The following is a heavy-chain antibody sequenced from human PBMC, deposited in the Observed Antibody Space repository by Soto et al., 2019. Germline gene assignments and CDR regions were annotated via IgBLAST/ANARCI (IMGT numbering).Heavy chain of an antibody. CDR3: AKCRRSVLRVYGFGGMDV. Sequence: GGSLRLACAASGFSVREYAMSWVRQAPGKGVEGVSSISGSGDGTYYGDSVKGRFTLSRDTSHKTLYLQMNNLRGEVTAVYFFAKCRRSVLRVYGFGGMDVWGQGTAITVSS. J-gene: IGHJ6*02. V-gene: IGHV3-23*01. D-gene: IGHD2-8*01. CDR2: ISGSGDGT. CDR1: GFSVREYA.